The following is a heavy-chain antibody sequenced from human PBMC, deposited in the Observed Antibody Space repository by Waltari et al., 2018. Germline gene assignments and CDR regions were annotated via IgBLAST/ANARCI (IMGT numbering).Heavy chain of an antibody. Sequence: EVQLLESGGGLVQPGGSLRLSCAASGFTFSSYAMSWVRQAPGKGLEWVSVIYSGVSTYYADSVKCRFTISRDNSKNTLYLQMNSLRAEDTAVYYCAKDQQQLGLYYFDYWGQGTLVTVSS. CDR1: GFTFSSYA. V-gene: IGHV3-23*03. CDR3: AKDQQQLGLYYFDY. J-gene: IGHJ4*02. D-gene: IGHD6-13*01. CDR2: IYSGVST.